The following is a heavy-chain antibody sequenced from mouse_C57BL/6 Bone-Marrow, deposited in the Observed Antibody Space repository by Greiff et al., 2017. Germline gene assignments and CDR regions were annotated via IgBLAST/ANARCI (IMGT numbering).Heavy chain of an antibody. CDR3: ARWDYGSSYNYAMDY. CDR2: INPSSGYT. Sequence: QVQLQQSGAELARPGASVKMSCKASGYTFTSYTMHWVKQRPGQGLEWIGYINPSSGYTKYNQKFKDKATLTADKSSSTAYMQLSSLTSEDSAVYYCARWDYGSSYNYAMDYWGQGTSVTSSS. CDR1: GYTFTSYT. J-gene: IGHJ4*01. D-gene: IGHD1-1*01. V-gene: IGHV1-4*01.